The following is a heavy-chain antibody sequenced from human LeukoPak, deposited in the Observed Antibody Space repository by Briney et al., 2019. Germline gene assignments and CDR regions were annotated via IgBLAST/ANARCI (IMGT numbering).Heavy chain of an antibody. CDR1: GFTFSSYS. CDR3: AKIGGDSNNFDY. D-gene: IGHD2-21*02. V-gene: IGHV3-23*01. CDR2: LSGSGKST. Sequence: GGSLRLSCAASGFTFSSYSMSWVRQAPGKGLEWVATLSGSGKSTFYAASVKGRFTISRDNSKNTLFLQVNNLRAEDTAVYYCAKIGGDSNNFDYWGRGTLVTVSS. J-gene: IGHJ4*02.